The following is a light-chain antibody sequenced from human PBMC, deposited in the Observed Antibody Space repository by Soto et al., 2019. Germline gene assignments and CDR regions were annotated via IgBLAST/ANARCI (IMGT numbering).Light chain of an antibody. CDR1: QSISSW. CDR3: QQYNSYSLT. Sequence: DIQMPQSPSTLSASVGDRVTITCRASQSISSWLAWYQQKPGKAPKLLIYDASSLESGVPSRFRGSGSGTEFTLTISSLQPDDFATYYCQQYNSYSLTFGQGTKVEIK. CDR2: DAS. J-gene: IGKJ1*01. V-gene: IGKV1-5*01.